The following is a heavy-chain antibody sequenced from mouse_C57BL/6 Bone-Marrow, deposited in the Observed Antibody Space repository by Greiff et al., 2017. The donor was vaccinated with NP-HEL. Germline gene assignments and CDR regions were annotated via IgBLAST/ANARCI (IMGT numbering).Heavy chain of an antibody. CDR2: IWSGGST. CDR1: GFSLTSYG. CDR3: KVDYYGSSYAMDY. Sequence: VKVVESGPGLVQPSQSLSITCTVSGFSLTSYGVHWVRQPPGKGLEWLGVIWSGGSTDYNAAFISRLSISKDNSKSQVFFKMNSLQADDTAIYYCKVDYYGSSYAMDYWGQGTSVTVSS. D-gene: IGHD1-1*01. V-gene: IGHV2-4*01. J-gene: IGHJ4*01.